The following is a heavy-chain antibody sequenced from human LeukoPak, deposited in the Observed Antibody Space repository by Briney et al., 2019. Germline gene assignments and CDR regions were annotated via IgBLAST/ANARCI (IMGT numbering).Heavy chain of an antibody. Sequence: GGSLRLSCAASGFTFSDYYMSWIRQAPGKGLEWVSYISSSGSTIYYADSVKGRFTISRDNAKNSLYLQMNSLRAEDTAVYYCAKEKWVYNWKYDSSGSGINYWGQGTLVTVSS. D-gene: IGHD3-22*01. V-gene: IGHV3-11*01. CDR3: AKEKWVYNWKYDSSGSGINY. J-gene: IGHJ4*02. CDR1: GFTFSDYY. CDR2: ISSSGSTI.